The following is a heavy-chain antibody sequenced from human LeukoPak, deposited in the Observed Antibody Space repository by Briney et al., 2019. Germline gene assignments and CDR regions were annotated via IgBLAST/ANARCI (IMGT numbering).Heavy chain of an antibody. CDR3: ARFSALEYGMDV. CDR1: GFTFSSYG. J-gene: IGHJ6*02. Sequence: GRSLRLSCAASGFTFSSYGMHWVRQAPGKGLEWVAVIWYDGSNKYYADSVKGRFIISRDNSKNTLYLQMNSLRAEDTAVYYCARFSALEYGMDVWGQGTTVTVSS. CDR2: IWYDGSNK. V-gene: IGHV3-33*01.